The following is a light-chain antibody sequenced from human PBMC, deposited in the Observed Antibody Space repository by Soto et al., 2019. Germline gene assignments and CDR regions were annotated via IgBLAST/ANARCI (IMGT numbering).Light chain of an antibody. Sequence: SYELTQPPSVSVSPGQTASITCSGDKLGEKNACWYQQKSGQSPVLVIHQDTQRPSGIPERFSGSSSGNTATLTISGTQAMDEADYYCQAWDTSTVVFGGGTKLTVL. J-gene: IGLJ2*01. CDR1: KLGEKN. V-gene: IGLV3-1*01. CDR3: QAWDTSTVV. CDR2: QDT.